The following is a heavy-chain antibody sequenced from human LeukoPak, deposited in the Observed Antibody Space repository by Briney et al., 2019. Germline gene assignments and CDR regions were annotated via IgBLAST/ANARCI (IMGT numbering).Heavy chain of an antibody. CDR2: ISGRAERT. Sequence: PGGSLRLSCAASGFTFSDYYMSWIRQAPGKGLEWVSVISGRAERTYYADSVKGRFTISRDNSMDTLYLQMNSLRAEDTAVYYCAKDQGFYDSGSYSAASDIWGQGTMVTVSS. CDR3: AKDQGFYDSGSYSAASDI. CDR1: GFTFSDYY. J-gene: IGHJ3*02. D-gene: IGHD3-10*01. V-gene: IGHV3-23*01.